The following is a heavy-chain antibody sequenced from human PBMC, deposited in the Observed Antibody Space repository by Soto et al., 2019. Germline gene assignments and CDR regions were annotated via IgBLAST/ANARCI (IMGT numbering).Heavy chain of an antibody. CDR3: AHTYYDSSGYTGAFDI. J-gene: IGHJ3*02. D-gene: IGHD3-22*01. CDR2: IYWDDDK. CDR1: GFSLSTSGVG. Sequence: QITLKESGPTLVKPTQTLTLTCTFSGFSLSTSGVGVGCIRQPPGKALEWLALIYWDDDKRYSPSLKSRLTITXXTXKXXVVLTMTNMDPVDTATYYCAHTYYDSSGYTGAFDIWGQGTMVTVSS. V-gene: IGHV2-5*02.